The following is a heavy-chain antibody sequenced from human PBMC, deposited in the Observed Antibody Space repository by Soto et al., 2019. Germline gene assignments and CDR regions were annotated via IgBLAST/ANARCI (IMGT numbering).Heavy chain of an antibody. CDR3: VRGDSIDCTNGVCSYLYYFFMDV. Sequence: QVQLVQSGAEVKKPGASVKVSCTASGYTFTDYNLHWVRQSPGQGLEWMGRINPPSGGTHFVQKFQGRVTMTRDTSISTVYLDLSGLRAEDTAVYYCVRGDSIDCTNGVCSYLYYFFMDVWGQGNKVTVSS. CDR2: INPPSGGT. CDR1: GYTFTDYN. J-gene: IGHJ6*02. V-gene: IGHV1-2*02. D-gene: IGHD2-8*01.